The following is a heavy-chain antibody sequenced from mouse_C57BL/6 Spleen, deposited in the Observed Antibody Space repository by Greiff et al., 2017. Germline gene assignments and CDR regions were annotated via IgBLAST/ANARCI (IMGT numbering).Heavy chain of an antibody. J-gene: IGHJ1*03. CDR1: GYAFSSSW. V-gene: IGHV1-82*01. D-gene: IGHD1-1*01. CDR2: IYPGDGDT. CDR3: ARPIGYYGSSYRYFDV. Sequence: QVQLQQSGPELVKPGASVKISCKASGYAFSSSWMNWVKQRPGKGLEWIGRIYPGDGDTNYNGKFKGKATLTADKSSSTAYMQLSSLTSEDSAVYFCARPIGYYGSSYRYFDVWGTGTTVTVSA.